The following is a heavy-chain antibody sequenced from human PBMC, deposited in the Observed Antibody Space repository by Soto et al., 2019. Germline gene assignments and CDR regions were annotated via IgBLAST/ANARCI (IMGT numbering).Heavy chain of an antibody. V-gene: IGHV4-59*04. CDR1: GGSISSYY. CDR3: AVVDSTGNWFDP. CDR2: MYYSGTT. D-gene: IGHD6-25*01. Sequence: ASETLSLTWTVSGGSISSYYWSWIRQPPGKGLEFIGSMYYSGTTYYNPSLKSRVTISVDTSKNQFTLKLISVTAADTAVYYCAVVDSTGNWFDPWGEGALVTVSS. J-gene: IGHJ5*02.